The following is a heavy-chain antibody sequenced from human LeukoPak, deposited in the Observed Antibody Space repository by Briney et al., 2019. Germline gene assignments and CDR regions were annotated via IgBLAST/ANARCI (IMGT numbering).Heavy chain of an antibody. J-gene: IGHJ4*02. V-gene: IGHV3-21*01. CDR2: ISSSSSYI. D-gene: IGHD5-12*01. Sequence: GGSLRLSCAASGFTFSSYSMNWVRQAPGKGLEWVSSISSSSSYIYYADSVEGRFTISRDNAKNSLYLQMNSLRAEDTAVYYCARDHGDSGYDFDYWGQGTLVTVSS. CDR1: GFTFSSYS. CDR3: ARDHGDSGYDFDY.